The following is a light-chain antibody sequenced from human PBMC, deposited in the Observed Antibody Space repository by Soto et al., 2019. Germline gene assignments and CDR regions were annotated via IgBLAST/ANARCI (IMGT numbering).Light chain of an antibody. CDR3: QQSYSTPQT. CDR2: AAS. CDR1: QSLNNF. Sequence: DIQMTQSPSSLSASVGDRVTITCRASQSLNNFVNWYQQNPGKAPELLIFAASSLESGVPSRFSGSESGTDFTLTISSLQPEDFATYYCQQSYSTPQTFGQGTKVEIK. J-gene: IGKJ1*01. V-gene: IGKV1-39*01.